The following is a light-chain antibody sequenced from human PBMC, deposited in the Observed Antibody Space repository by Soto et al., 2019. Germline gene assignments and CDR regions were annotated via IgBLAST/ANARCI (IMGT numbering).Light chain of an antibody. V-gene: IGKV1-5*01. Sequence: VQMTQCPSTLSASVGDRVTITCGASQSVYRWFAWCQQKPGKAPKLLIYDASTLESGVPSRFSGSGSGTEFTLTISSLQPDDFATYYCQQYNSYWTFGQGTRLEIK. CDR1: QSVYRW. J-gene: IGKJ5*01. CDR3: QQYNSYWT. CDR2: DAS.